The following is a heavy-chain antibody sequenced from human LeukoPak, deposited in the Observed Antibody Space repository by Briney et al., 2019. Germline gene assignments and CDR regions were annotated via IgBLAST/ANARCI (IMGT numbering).Heavy chain of an antibody. CDR3: ARGLRGGEYFDY. D-gene: IGHD2-21*01. J-gene: IGHJ4*02. CDR2: IYYSGST. CDR1: GVSISSYY. Sequence: PSETLSLTCTVSGVSISSYYWSWIRQPPGKGLEWVGYIYYSGSTDYNPSLKSRVTISVDTSKNQFSLKLSSVTAADTAVYYCARGLRGGEYFDYWGQETLVTVSS. V-gene: IGHV4-59*01.